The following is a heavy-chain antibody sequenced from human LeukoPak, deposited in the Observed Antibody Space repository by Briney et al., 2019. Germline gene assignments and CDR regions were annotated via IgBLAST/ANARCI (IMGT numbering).Heavy chain of an antibody. CDR3: ARGAQDSGSNYDYYYAMDV. Sequence: QPGGSLRLSCTASGFTFSRYWMHWVCQVPGKGLVWVSRINSDGSSTTYADSVKGRFSISRDNAKNTLYLQMNSLRAEDTAVYYCARGAQDSGSNYDYYYAMDVWGHGTTVTVSS. V-gene: IGHV3-74*01. D-gene: IGHD1-26*01. CDR2: INSDGSST. J-gene: IGHJ6*02. CDR1: GFTFSRYW.